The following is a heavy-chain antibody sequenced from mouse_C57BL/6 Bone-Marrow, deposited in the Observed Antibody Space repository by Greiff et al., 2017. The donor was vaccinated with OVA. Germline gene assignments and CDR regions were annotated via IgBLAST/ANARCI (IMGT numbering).Heavy chain of an antibody. CDR2: ISSGGSYT. CDR3: ARRYYGSLYAMDY. Sequence: EVMLVESGGDLVKPGGSLKLSCAASGFTFSSYGMSWVRQTPDKRLEWVATISSGGSYTYYPDSVKGRFPISRDNAKNTLYLQMSSLKSEDTAMYYGARRYYGSLYAMDYWGQGTSVTVSS. CDR1: GFTFSSYG. V-gene: IGHV5-6*02. D-gene: IGHD1-1*01. J-gene: IGHJ4*01.